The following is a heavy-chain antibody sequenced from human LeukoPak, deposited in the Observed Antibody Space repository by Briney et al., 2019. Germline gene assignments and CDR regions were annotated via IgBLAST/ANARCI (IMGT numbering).Heavy chain of an antibody. D-gene: IGHD3-10*01. CDR2: INTDGSST. CDR3: ARARYGDYYYYMDV. Sequence: PGGSLRLSCAASGFTFSSYLMHWVRQAPGKGLVCVSRINTDGSSTNYADSVKGRFTISRDNAKSSLYLQMNSLRAEDTSVYYCARARYGDYYYYMDVWGIGTTVTVSS. CDR1: GFTFSSYL. J-gene: IGHJ6*03. V-gene: IGHV3-74*01.